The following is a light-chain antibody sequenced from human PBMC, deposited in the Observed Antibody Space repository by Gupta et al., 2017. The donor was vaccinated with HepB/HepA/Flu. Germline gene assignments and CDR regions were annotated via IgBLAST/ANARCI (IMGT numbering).Light chain of an antibody. Sequence: QSALPQPPSVSGSPGQSVTISCTGTSSDVGTYNHVSWYQQPPGTAPKLMVYEVSNRPAGVPGRFSGSKSGNTASLTIFGLKEEDESDYYCSSVTTTGNWVFGGGTKLTVL. CDR3: SSVTTTGNWV. CDR2: EVS. CDR1: SSDVGTYNH. V-gene: IGLV2-18*02. J-gene: IGLJ3*02.